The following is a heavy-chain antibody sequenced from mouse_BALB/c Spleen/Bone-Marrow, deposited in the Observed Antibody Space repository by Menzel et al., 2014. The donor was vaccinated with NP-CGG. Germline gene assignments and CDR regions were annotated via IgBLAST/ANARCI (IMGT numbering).Heavy chain of an antibody. CDR1: GDSITSCY. V-gene: IGHV3-8*02. CDR2: ISYSGST. CDR3: ARLGGYGPYFDY. D-gene: IGHD1-1*02. Sequence: EVKLVESGPSLVKPSQPLSLPCSVTGDSITSCYWNWIRKFPGNKLEYMGYISYSGSTYFNPSLKSRISITRDTSKNQYYLQLNSVTTEDTATYYCARLGGYGPYFDYWGQGTTLTVSS. J-gene: IGHJ2*01.